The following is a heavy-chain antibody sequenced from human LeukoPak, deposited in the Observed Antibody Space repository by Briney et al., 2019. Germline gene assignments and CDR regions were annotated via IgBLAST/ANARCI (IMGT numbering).Heavy chain of an antibody. CDR3: ARGRPMVRGGPPYGY. Sequence: PSETLSLTCAVYGGSFSGYYWSWIRQPPGKGLEWIGEINHSGSTNYNPSLKSRVTISVDTSKNQFSLKLSSVTAADTAVYYCARGRPMVRGGPPYGYWGQGTLVTVS. V-gene: IGHV4-34*01. CDR1: GGSFSGYY. J-gene: IGHJ4*02. D-gene: IGHD3-10*01. CDR2: INHSGST.